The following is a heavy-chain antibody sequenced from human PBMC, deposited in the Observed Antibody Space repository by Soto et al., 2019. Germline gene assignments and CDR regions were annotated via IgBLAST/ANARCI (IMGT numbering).Heavy chain of an antibody. CDR1: VASINSYY. CDR3: AKHSSGWSFDY. D-gene: IGHD6-19*01. J-gene: IGHJ4*02. CDR2: IYYSGST. V-gene: IGHV4-59*08. Sequence: PSETLSLTCTVSVASINSYYWSWIRQPPGKGLEWIGYIYYSGSTNYNPSLKSRVTISVDTSKNQFSLKLSSVTAADTAVYYCAKHSSGWSFDYWGQGTLVTVSS.